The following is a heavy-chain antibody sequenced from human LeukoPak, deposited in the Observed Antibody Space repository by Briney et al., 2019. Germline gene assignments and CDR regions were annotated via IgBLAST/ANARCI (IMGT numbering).Heavy chain of an antibody. CDR2: INPYSGGT. J-gene: IGHJ4*02. CDR1: GYTFTGYD. CDR3: ARDAWLVGTTNLYYFDY. D-gene: IGHD1-26*01. Sequence: ASVKVSCKASGYTFTGYDMHWVRQAPGQGLEWMGWINPYSGGTNFAQKSQGRVTMTRDPSISTAYMALTRLRSDDTAVYYCARDAWLVGTTNLYYFDYWGQGTLVTVSS. V-gene: IGHV1-2*02.